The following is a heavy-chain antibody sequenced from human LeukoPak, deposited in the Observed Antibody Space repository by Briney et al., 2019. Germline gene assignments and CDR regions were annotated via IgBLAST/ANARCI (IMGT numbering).Heavy chain of an antibody. D-gene: IGHD3-22*01. CDR3: ATTRGGDSYYDSSGYWSYGY. V-gene: IGHV1-8*01. Sequence: ASVKVSCKASGYTFTSYDINWVRQATGQGLEWMGWMNPNSGNTGYAQKFQGRVTMTRNTSISTAYMELSSLRSEDTAVYYCATTRGGDSYYDSSGYWSYGYWGQGTLVTVSS. J-gene: IGHJ4*02. CDR2: MNPNSGNT. CDR1: GYTFTSYD.